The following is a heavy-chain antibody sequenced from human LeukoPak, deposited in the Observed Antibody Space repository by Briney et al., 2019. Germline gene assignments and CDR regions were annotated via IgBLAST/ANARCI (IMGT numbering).Heavy chain of an antibody. CDR2: IYYSGST. Sequence: SVTLSLTCTVYGGSISSSSYYWGWIRQPPGKGLERIGSIYYSGSTYYNPSLKSRVTISVDTSKNHFSLKLSSVTAADTALYYCAGQYCSSTTCYDLFDYWGQGTLVTVSS. J-gene: IGHJ4*02. V-gene: IGHV4-39*01. CDR3: AGQYCSSTTCYDLFDY. CDR1: GGSISSSSYY. D-gene: IGHD2-2*01.